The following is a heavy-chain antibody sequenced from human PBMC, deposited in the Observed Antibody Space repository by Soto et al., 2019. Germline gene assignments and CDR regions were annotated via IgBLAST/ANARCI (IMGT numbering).Heavy chain of an antibody. CDR2: ISAYNGNT. CDR1: GYTFTSYG. J-gene: IGHJ5*02. D-gene: IGHD1-1*01. Sequence: ASVKVSCKASGYTFTSYGISWVRQAPGQGLEWMGWISAYNGNTNYAQKLQGRVTMTTDTSTSTAYMELRSLRSDDTAVYYCARVIGNWNDFQNWFDPWGQGTLVTVSP. V-gene: IGHV1-18*01. CDR3: ARVIGNWNDFQNWFDP.